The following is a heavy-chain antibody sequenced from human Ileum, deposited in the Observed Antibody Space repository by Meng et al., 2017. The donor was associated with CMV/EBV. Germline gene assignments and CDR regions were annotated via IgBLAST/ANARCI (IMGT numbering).Heavy chain of an antibody. CDR1: GFTFSSDA. J-gene: IGHJ5*02. D-gene: IGHD3-16*01. CDR2: LSYDGTQE. V-gene: IGHV3-30*04. Sequence: GESLKISCVASGFTFSSDAMHWVRQAPGKGLEWVAVLSYDGTQEYYGDSVKGRFTISRDNPRNTLYLQMNSLRPEDTAVYYCARLNGGCRSGEPWGQGTLVTVSS. CDR3: ARLNGGCRSGEP.